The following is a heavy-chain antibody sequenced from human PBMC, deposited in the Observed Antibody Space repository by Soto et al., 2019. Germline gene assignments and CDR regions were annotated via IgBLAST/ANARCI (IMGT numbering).Heavy chain of an antibody. CDR3: SRAGGLDV. V-gene: IGHV1-3*01. J-gene: IGHJ6*02. CDR1: GYTFSTSA. CDR2: INADNGNT. D-gene: IGHD6-19*01. Sequence: QVQLVQSGAEVKKPGASVKVSCKASGYTFSTSAMHWVRQAPGQSLEWMGWINADNGNTEYSQRFQGRVTITRDTSATTTYMELSSLRFEDTAVYYCSRAGGLDVWGQGTTVTVSS.